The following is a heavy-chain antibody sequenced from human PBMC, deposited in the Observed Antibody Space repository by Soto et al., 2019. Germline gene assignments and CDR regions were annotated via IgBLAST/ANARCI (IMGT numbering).Heavy chain of an antibody. V-gene: IGHV1-46*01. J-gene: IGHJ4*02. Sequence: QVQLVQSGAEVKKPGASVKVSCKASGYTFTSYYMHWVRQAPGQGLEWMGIINPSGGSTSYAQKFQGRVTMTRDTSTSTVYMELSSLRSEDTAVYYCARGRRPDLDWISNTFDYWGQGTLVTVSS. CDR3: ARGRRPDLDWISNTFDY. CDR1: GYTFTSYY. D-gene: IGHD3-9*01. CDR2: INPSGGST.